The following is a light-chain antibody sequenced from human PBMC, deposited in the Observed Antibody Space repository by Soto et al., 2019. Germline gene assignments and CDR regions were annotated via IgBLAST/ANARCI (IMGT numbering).Light chain of an antibody. V-gene: IGKV1-33*01. CDR3: QQYETLPIT. Sequence: DIQMTQSPSSLSASVGDRVSITCQASQDIGNYLNWYQQIPGKAPKLLIFDASNLESGVPSRFSGSGSGTYFTFTISSLQPEDIATYYWQQYETLPITFGQGTRLESK. CDR2: DAS. J-gene: IGKJ5*01. CDR1: QDIGNY.